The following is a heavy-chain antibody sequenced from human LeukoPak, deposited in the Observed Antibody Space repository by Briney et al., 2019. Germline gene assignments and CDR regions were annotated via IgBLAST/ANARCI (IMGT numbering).Heavy chain of an antibody. Sequence: SETLSLTCAVYGGSFSGYYWSWIRQPPGKGLEWIGEINHSGSTNYNPSLKSRVTISVDTPKNQFSLKLSSVTAADTAVYYCARRFRGVTMVRGPLGWFDPWGQGTLVTVSS. J-gene: IGHJ5*02. D-gene: IGHD3-10*01. V-gene: IGHV4-34*01. CDR2: INHSGST. CDR1: GGSFSGYY. CDR3: ARRFRGVTMVRGPLGWFDP.